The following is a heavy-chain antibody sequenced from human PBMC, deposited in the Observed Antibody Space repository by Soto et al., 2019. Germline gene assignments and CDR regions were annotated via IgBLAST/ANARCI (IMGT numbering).Heavy chain of an antibody. Sequence: QVQLVESGGGVVQPGRSLRLSCAASGFTFSDFALHWVRQAPGKGLEWVAVISYDGGKKFYADSVRGRFTISRDTSKNTLYLQMYTLTTEDTAVYYCARDLGDWGSRGLMDVWGQGTTVTVSS. V-gene: IGHV3-30-3*01. CDR2: ISYDGGKK. CDR3: ARDLGDWGSRGLMDV. CDR1: GFTFSDFA. D-gene: IGHD7-27*01. J-gene: IGHJ6*02.